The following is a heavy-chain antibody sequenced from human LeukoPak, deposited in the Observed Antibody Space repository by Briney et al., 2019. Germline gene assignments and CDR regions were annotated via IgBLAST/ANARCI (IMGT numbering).Heavy chain of an antibody. V-gene: IGHV1-18*01. CDR1: GYTFTSYG. CDR2: INANNGKT. J-gene: IGHJ5*02. D-gene: IGHD2-8*02. Sequence: GASVKVSCKTSGYTFTSYGINWVRQAPGQGLEWMGWINANNGKTNYAQKIQGRVTMTTDTSTTTAYMELRSLRPDDTAVYYCARGLTGSRWFDPWGQGTLVTVSS. CDR3: ARGLTGSRWFDP.